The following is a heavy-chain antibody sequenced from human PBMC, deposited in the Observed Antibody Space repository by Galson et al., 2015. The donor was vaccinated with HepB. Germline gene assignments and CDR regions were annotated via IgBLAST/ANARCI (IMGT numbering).Heavy chain of an antibody. CDR3: ARAQYSSSWESYYYYGMDV. J-gene: IGHJ6*02. D-gene: IGHD6-13*01. CDR2: INPNSGGT. Sequence: SVKVSCKASGYTFTGYYMHWVRQAPGQGLEWMGWINPNSGGTNYAQKFQGWVTMTRDTSISTAYMELSRLRSDDTAVYYCARAQYSSSWESYYYYGMDVWGQGTTVTVSS. V-gene: IGHV1-2*04. CDR1: GYTFTGYY.